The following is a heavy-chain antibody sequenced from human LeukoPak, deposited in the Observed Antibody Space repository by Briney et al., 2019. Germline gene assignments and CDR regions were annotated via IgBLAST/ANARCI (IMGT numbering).Heavy chain of an antibody. CDR3: ARESSSWYETIDY. D-gene: IGHD6-13*01. Sequence: GGSLRLSCAASGFTFSSYWMHWVRQAPGKGLVLVSRINSDGSSTSYADSVKGRFTISRDNAKNTLYLQMNSLRAEDTAVYYCARESSSWYETIDYWGQGTLVSVS. V-gene: IGHV3-74*01. CDR1: GFTFSSYW. J-gene: IGHJ4*02. CDR2: INSDGSST.